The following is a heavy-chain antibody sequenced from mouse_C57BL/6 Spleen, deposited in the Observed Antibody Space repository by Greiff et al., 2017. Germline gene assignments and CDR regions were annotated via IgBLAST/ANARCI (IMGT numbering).Heavy chain of an antibody. CDR1: GYTFTSYG. Sequence: QVQLQQSGAELARPGASVKLSCKASGYTFTSYGISWVKQRPGQGLEWIGEIYPRSGNTYYNEKFKGKATLTAYKSSSTAYMELRSLTSEVSAVYFCARYTSNYWYFDVWGTGTTVTVAS. D-gene: IGHD2-12*01. V-gene: IGHV1-81*01. J-gene: IGHJ1*03. CDR2: IYPRSGNT. CDR3: ARYTSNYWYFDV.